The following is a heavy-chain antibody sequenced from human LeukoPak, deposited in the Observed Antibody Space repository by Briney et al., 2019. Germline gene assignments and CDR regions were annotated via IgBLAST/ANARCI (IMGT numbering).Heavy chain of an antibody. J-gene: IGHJ6*03. V-gene: IGHV3-21*01. CDR1: GFTFSSYS. D-gene: IGHD3-3*02. CDR3: AASVSFSSYYMDV. CDR2: ISSSSSYI. Sequence: GGSLRLSCAASGFTFSSYSMNWVRQAPGKGLEWVSSISSSSSYIYYADSVKGRFTISRDNAKNSLYLQMNSLRAEDTAVYYCAASVSFSSYYMDVWGKGTTVTVSS.